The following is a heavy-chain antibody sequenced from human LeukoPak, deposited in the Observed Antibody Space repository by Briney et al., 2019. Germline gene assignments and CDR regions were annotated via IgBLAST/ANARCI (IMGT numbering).Heavy chain of an antibody. V-gene: IGHV3-23*01. CDR1: GFTFSSYG. J-gene: IGHJ4*02. Sequence: GGSLRLSCAASGFTFSSYGMSWVRQAPGKGLEWVSSFSGSGGTTYYADSVKGRFTISRDNSRNTLYLQMNSLRAEDTAVYYCTKGRVSSNGWTFNDYWGQGTLVTVSS. CDR3: TKGRVSSNGWTFNDY. D-gene: IGHD3-22*01. CDR2: FSGSGGTT.